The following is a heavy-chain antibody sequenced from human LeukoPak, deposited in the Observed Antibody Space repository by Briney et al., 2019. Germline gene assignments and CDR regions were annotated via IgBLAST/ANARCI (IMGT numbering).Heavy chain of an antibody. V-gene: IGHV5-51*01. D-gene: IGHD3-3*02. J-gene: IGHJ3*02. CDR3: ARRCIIGVVHDAFDI. Sequence: GESLKISCKGSGYSFTSYWIGWVRQMSGKGLEWMGIIYPGDSDTRYSPSFQGQVTISADKSISTAYLQWSSLKASDTAMYYCARRCIIGVVHDAFDIWGQGTMVTVSS. CDR2: IYPGDSDT. CDR1: GYSFTSYW.